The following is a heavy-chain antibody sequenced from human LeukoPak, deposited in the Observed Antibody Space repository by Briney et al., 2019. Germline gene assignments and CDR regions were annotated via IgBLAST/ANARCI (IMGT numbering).Heavy chain of an antibody. CDR3: ARYLSGGLSNDILTGYSS. Sequence: SETLSLTCTVSGASISNYYWSWIRQPAGRGLEWIGRIYTSGSTNYNPSLKSRVTISVDTSKNQFSLKLSSVTAADTAVYYCARYLSGGLSNDILTGYSSWGQGTLVTVSS. D-gene: IGHD3-9*01. J-gene: IGHJ4*02. CDR1: GASISNYY. CDR2: IYTSGST. V-gene: IGHV4-4*07.